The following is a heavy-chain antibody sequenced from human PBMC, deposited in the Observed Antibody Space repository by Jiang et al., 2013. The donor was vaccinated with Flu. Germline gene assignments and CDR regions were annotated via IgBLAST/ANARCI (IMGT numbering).Heavy chain of an antibody. J-gene: IGHJ4*02. CDR1: GGSFSGYY. D-gene: IGHD3-22*01. CDR3: ARRPPIHYYDSSGEGGYYFDY. Sequence: RLLKPSETLSLTCAVYGGSFSGYYWSWIRQPPGKGLEWIGEINHSGSTNYNPSLKSRVTISVDTSKNQFSLKLSSVTAADTAVYYCARRPPIHYYDSSGEGGYYFDYVGPGNPG. V-gene: IGHV4-34*01. CDR2: INHSGST.